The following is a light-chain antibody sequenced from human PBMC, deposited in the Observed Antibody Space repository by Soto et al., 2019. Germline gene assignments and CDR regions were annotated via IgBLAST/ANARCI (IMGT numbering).Light chain of an antibody. V-gene: IGKV3D-20*02. CDR1: QSVSSSY. Sequence: EIVLTQSPDTLSLSPGERATLSCRASQSVSSSYLAWYQQKPGQAPRLLIYGASTMATGIPDRFSGSGSGTDFTLTISRLEPEDFAVYYCQQRSNWPPVTFGQGTRLEIK. CDR2: GAS. CDR3: QQRSNWPPVT. J-gene: IGKJ5*01.